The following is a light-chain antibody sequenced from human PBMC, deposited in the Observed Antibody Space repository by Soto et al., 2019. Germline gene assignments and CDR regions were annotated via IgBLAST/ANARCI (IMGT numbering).Light chain of an antibody. CDR3: QELNGYPIT. Sequence: QYPSSLSASVEDRVTITCRASQSISSYLNWYQQKPGKAPKLLIYDASSLESGVPSRFSGSGFGTDFTLTISSLQPEDFATYYCQELNGYPITFGQGTRLEI. J-gene: IGKJ5*01. CDR1: QSISSY. CDR2: DAS. V-gene: IGKV1-13*02.